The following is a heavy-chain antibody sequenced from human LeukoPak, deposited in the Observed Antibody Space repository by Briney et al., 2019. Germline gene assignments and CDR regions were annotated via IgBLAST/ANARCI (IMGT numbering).Heavy chain of an antibody. J-gene: IGHJ3*01. CDR3: ARVGSSSWSFYPA. D-gene: IGHD6-13*01. Sequence: WASVKVSCKASGGTFSSYAISWVRQAPGQGLEWMGRIIPILGIANYAQKFQGRVTITADKSTSTAYMELSSLRSEDTAVYYCARVGSSSWSFYPAWGQGTMVTVSS. CDR1: GGTFSSYA. V-gene: IGHV1-69*04. CDR2: IIPILGIA.